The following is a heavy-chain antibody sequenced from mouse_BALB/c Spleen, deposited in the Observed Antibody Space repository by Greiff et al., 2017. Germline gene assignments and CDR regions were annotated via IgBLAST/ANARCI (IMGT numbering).Heavy chain of an antibody. J-gene: IGHJ2*01. D-gene: IGHD1-1*01. V-gene: IGHV1S22*01. CDR1: GYTFTSYW. CDR2: IYPGSGST. Sequence: VKQSCKASGYTFTSYWMHWVKQRPGQGLEWIGNIYPGSGSTNYDEKFKSKATLTVDTSSSTAYMQLSSLTSEDSAVYYCTSYYGSSVFDYWGQGTTLTVSS. CDR3: TSYYGSSVFDY.